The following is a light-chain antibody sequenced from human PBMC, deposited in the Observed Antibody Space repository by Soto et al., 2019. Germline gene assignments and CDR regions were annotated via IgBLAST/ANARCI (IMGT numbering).Light chain of an antibody. CDR3: QHRSNWIT. Sequence: DIVLTLSPATLSLSPGRRPTLSCRASQSVSRYLAWYQHKPGQAPRILIYDASYRATGIPARFSGSGSGTDFTLTISSQEPEDFAVYYCQHRSNWITFGQGTRLEIK. V-gene: IGKV3-11*01. CDR2: DAS. CDR1: QSVSRY. J-gene: IGKJ5*01.